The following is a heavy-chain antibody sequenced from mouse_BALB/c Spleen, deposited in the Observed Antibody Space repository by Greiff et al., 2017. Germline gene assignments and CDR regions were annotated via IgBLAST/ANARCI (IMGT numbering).Heavy chain of an antibody. D-gene: IGHD1-2*01. CDR3: TRGVITTATTWIAY. CDR1: GYSITSYYA. J-gene: IGHJ3*01. CDR2: ISYSGST. V-gene: IGHV3-2*02. Sequence: EVQLVESGPGLVKPSPSLSLTCTVSGYSITSYYAWYWIRQFPGNKLEWMGYISYSGSTSYNPSLKSRISITRDTSTNQFFLQMNSVTTEDTATYYCTRGVITTATTWIAYWGQGTLVTVSA.